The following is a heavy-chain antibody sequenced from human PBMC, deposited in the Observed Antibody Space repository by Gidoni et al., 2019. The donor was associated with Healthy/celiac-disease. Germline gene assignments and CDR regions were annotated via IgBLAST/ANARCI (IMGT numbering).Heavy chain of an antibody. Sequence: EVQLVESGGGLVKPGGSLRLSCAASGFPFSSYSMNWVRQAPGKGLEWVSSISSSSSYIYYADSVKGRFTISRDNAKNSLYLQMNSLRAEDTAVYYCARDLFSRDSSGLTPYYYGMDVWGQGTTVTVSS. D-gene: IGHD3-22*01. CDR2: ISSSSSYI. CDR1: GFPFSSYS. J-gene: IGHJ6*02. V-gene: IGHV3-21*01. CDR3: ARDLFSRDSSGLTPYYYGMDV.